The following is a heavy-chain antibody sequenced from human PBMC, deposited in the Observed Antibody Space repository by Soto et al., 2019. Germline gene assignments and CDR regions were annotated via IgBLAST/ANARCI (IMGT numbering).Heavy chain of an antibody. CDR2: IYYSGRT. J-gene: IGHJ4*02. Sequence: QVQLQESGPGLVKPSETLSLTCTVSGGSISSYYWSWIRQPPGKGLEWIGYIYYSGRTNYNPSLRSRVTISVDTPQTQFCLKLSSVPAADTAVYYCARHWNYDFWSMYGYFYYWGQGTLVTVSS. V-gene: IGHV4-59*08. CDR3: ARHWNYDFWSMYGYFYY. CDR1: GGSISSYY. D-gene: IGHD3-3*01.